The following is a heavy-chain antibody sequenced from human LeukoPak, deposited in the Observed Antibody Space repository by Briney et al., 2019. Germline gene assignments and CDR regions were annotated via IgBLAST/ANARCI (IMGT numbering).Heavy chain of an antibody. CDR3: AKDDSMTLDHFDY. CDR2: INYSGGHK. D-gene: IGHD4-11*01. Sequence: GGSLRLSCVASGFTFKNCAMSWVRQAPGKGLEWVSGINYSGGHKYYADSVKVRFTISRDSSKNTLSLQMNSLTTEDTAVYYCAKDDSMTLDHFDYWGQGALVTVSS. J-gene: IGHJ4*02. CDR1: GFTFKNCA. V-gene: IGHV3-23*01.